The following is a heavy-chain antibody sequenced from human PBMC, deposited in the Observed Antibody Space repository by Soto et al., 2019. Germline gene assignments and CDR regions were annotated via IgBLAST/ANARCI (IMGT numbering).Heavy chain of an antibody. V-gene: IGHV3-23*01. CDR3: AELSLYSSGRVSDY. CDR2: ISGSGGNT. CDR1: GFTFSNYV. J-gene: IGHJ4*02. Sequence: GGSLRLSCAASGFTFSNYVMSWVRQAPGKGLEWVSSISGSGGNTYYADSVKGRFTISRDNSKNTLFLQMNSLRAEDTAVYYCAELSLYSSGRVSDYWGQGTLVTVSS. D-gene: IGHD6-19*01.